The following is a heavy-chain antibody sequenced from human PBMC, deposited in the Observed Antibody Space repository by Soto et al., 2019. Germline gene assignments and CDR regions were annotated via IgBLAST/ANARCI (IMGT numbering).Heavy chain of an antibody. CDR2: IYHSGST. D-gene: IGHD2-15*01. V-gene: IGHV4-4*02. CDR3: ARGLCSGGSCYAEYFKH. Sequence: PSETLSLTCAVSGGSISSSNWWSWVRQPPGKGLEWIGEIYHSGSTNYNPSLKSRVTISVDRSKNQFSLKLSSVTAADTAVYYCARGLCSGGSCYAEYFKHWGQGTLVTVSS. CDR1: GGSISSSNW. J-gene: IGHJ1*01.